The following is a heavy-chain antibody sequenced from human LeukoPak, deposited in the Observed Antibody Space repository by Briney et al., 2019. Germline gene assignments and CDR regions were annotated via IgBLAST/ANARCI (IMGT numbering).Heavy chain of an antibody. Sequence: SETLSLTCTVSGGPISSYYWSWIRQPAGKGLEWIGRIYTSGSTNYNPSLKSRVTMSVDTSKNQFSLKLSSVTAADTAVYYCARDYRSGYYYGSAFDIWGQGTMVTVSS. CDR3: ARDYRSGYYYGSAFDI. D-gene: IGHD3-22*01. J-gene: IGHJ3*02. V-gene: IGHV4-4*07. CDR2: IYTSGST. CDR1: GGPISSYY.